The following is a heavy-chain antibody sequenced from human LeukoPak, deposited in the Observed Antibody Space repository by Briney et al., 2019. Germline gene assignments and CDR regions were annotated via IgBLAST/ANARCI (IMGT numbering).Heavy chain of an antibody. Sequence: GSLRLSCAASGFTFSNYWMSWVRQAPGKGLEWVANMNQDGSERYYVDSVKGRFTISRDNSRNSVYLQMNSLRAEDTAVYHCARDVRGGTYLTDSGQGTLVTVSS. V-gene: IGHV3-7*01. D-gene: IGHD1-26*01. J-gene: IGHJ4*02. CDR2: MNQDGSER. CDR1: GFTFSNYW. CDR3: ARDVRGGTYLTD.